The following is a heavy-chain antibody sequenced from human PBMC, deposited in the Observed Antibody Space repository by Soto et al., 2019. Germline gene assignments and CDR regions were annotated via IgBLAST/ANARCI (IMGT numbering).Heavy chain of an antibody. CDR1: GYTLTELS. CDR2: FDPEDGET. V-gene: IGHV1-24*01. CDR3: ATSPAQAFGDYYYYYGMDV. J-gene: IGHJ6*02. D-gene: IGHD3-10*01. Sequence: ASVKVSCKVSGYTLTELSMHWVRQAPGKGLEWMGGFDPEDGETIYAQKFQGRVTMTEDTSTDTAYMELSSLRSEDTAVYYCATSPAQAFGDYYYYYGMDVWGQGTTVTVSS.